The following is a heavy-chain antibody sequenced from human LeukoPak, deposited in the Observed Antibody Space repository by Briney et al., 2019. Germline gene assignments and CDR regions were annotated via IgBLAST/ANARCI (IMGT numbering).Heavy chain of an antibody. CDR2: ISAHNGNT. Sequence: GASVRVSCKATGYTFTSYGISWVRQAPGQGLEWMGWISAHNGNTNYAQKLQGRVTMTTDTSTSTAYMELRSLRSDDTAVYYCARVEGWELSYYYYYYMDVWGKGTTVTVSS. D-gene: IGHD1-26*01. J-gene: IGHJ6*03. CDR1: GYTFTSYG. V-gene: IGHV1-18*01. CDR3: ARVEGWELSYYYYYYMDV.